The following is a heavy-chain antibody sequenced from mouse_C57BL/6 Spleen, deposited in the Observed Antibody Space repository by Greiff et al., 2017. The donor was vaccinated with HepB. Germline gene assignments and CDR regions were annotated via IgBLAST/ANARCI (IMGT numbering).Heavy chain of an antibody. CDR1: GYTFTSYW. CDR3: AYYYGPYYAMDY. CDR2: IYPGSGST. J-gene: IGHJ4*01. Sequence: QVQLQQSGAELVKPGASVKMSCKASGYTFTSYWITWVKQRPGQGLEWIGDIYPGSGSTNYNEKFKSKATLTVDTSSSTAYMQLSSLTSEDSAVYYCAYYYGPYYAMDYWGQGTSVTVSS. V-gene: IGHV1-55*01. D-gene: IGHD1-1*01.